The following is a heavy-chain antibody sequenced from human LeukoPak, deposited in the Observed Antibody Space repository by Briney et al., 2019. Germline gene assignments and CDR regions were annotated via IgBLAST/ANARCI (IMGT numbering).Heavy chain of an antibody. CDR2: INHSGST. CDR1: GGSFSGYY. D-gene: IGHD3-22*01. J-gene: IGHJ4*02. Sequence: DPSETLSLTCAVYGGSFSGYYWSWIRQPPGKGLEWIGEINHSGSTNYNPSLKSRVTISVDTSKNQFSLKLSSVTAADTAVYYCARDEVSWSFDYWGQGTLVTVSS. V-gene: IGHV4-34*01. CDR3: ARDEVSWSFDY.